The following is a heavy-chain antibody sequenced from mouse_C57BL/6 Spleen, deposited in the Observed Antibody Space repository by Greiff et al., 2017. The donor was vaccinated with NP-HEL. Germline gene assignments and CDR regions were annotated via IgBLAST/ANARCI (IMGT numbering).Heavy chain of an antibody. CDR2: IYPSDSET. J-gene: IGHJ3*01. D-gene: IGHD4-1*01. CDR1: GYTFTSYW. CDR3: ARKGGLANGEFAY. Sequence: QVQLQQPGAELVRPGSSVKLSCKASGYTFTSYWMDWVKQRPGQGLEWIGNIYPSDSETHYNQKFKDKATLTVDKSSSTAYMQLSSLTSEDAAVYYCARKGGLANGEFAYWGQGTLVTVSA. V-gene: IGHV1-61*01.